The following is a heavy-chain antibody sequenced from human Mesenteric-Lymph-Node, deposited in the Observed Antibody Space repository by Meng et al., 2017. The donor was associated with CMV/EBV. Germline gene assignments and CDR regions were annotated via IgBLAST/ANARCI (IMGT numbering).Heavy chain of an antibody. Sequence: ASVKVSCKASGYTFTNNDINWLRQATGQGLEWMGWMNPYNGNTGYAQKFQGRVTTTRNISISTAYMELTSLGSEDTAVYFCARDADYYDSSDPTFDYWGQGTLVTVSS. CDR1: GYTFTNND. J-gene: IGHJ4*02. V-gene: IGHV1-8*01. D-gene: IGHD3-22*01. CDR2: MNPYNGNT. CDR3: ARDADYYDSSDPTFDY.